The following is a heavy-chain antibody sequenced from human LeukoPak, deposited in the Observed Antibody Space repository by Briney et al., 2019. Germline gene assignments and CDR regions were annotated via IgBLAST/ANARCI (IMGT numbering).Heavy chain of an antibody. D-gene: IGHD4-11*01. CDR1: GGSIRNYY. CDR2: ISDSGRT. CDR3: ARHAYSNYEHWYFDL. J-gene: IGHJ2*01. V-gene: IGHV4-59*01. Sequence: SETLSLTCTVSGGSIRNYYWSWIRQSPGRGLEWIGNISDSGRTSYNPSLMSRVTITVDTSKNQFSLKVNSVTAADTAVYYCARHAYSNYEHWYFDLWGRSTLVTVSS.